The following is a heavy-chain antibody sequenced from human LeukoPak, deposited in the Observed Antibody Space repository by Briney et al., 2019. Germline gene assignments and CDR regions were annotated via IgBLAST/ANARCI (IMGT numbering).Heavy chain of an antibody. D-gene: IGHD6-19*01. CDR2: VNDGGDNT. J-gene: IGHJ4*02. CDR1: GFTFSSYA. CDR3: AKARGTTGWLPYFDY. Sequence: GGSLRLSCSASGFTFSSYAMSWVRQAPGEGPEWVSSVNDGGDNTYYADYLRGRFTVSRDNSRNTLWLQMNSLRAEDTAIYYCAKARGTTGWLPYFDYWGQGALVTVSS. V-gene: IGHV3-23*01.